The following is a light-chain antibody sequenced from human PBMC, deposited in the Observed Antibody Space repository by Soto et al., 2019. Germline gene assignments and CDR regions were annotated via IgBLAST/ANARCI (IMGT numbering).Light chain of an antibody. Sequence: DIQMTQSPSTLSASVGDRVTITCRASQSLSSWVSWYQHKPGKAPKLLIYRASSLEAGVPSRFSGSGSGTEFTLTISSLQPDDFATYFCQQYLTFSRTFGQGTKVEIK. V-gene: IGKV1-5*03. CDR1: QSLSSW. J-gene: IGKJ1*01. CDR3: QQYLTFSRT. CDR2: RAS.